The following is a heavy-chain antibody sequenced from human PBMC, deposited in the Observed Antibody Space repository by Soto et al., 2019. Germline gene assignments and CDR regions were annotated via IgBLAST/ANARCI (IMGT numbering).Heavy chain of an antibody. CDR3: ARISRAGTTGYTFDI. CDR1: GFTFSQFL. V-gene: IGHV3-7*01. D-gene: IGHD1-1*01. CDR2: INQDGSER. J-gene: IGHJ3*02. Sequence: PGGSLRLSCAASGFTFSQFLMSWVRQAPGKGLEWVANINQDGSERYYVDSVKGRFTISRDDTKSLLFLQMNSLRAEDTAIYYCARISRAGTTGYTFDIWGQGTMVTVSS.